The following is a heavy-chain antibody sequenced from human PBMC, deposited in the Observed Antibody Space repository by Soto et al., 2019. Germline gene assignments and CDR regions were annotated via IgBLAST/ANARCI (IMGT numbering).Heavy chain of an antibody. CDR2: ISSSSSTI. Sequence: PGGSLRLSCAASGFTFSSYSMNWVRQAPGKGLEWVSYISSSSSTIYYVDSVKGRFTISRDNAKNSLYLQMNSLRDEDTAVYYCTRDMRELLTMGYFYYGLDVWGQGTAVTVSS. CDR1: GFTFSSYS. D-gene: IGHD1-26*01. V-gene: IGHV3-48*02. J-gene: IGHJ6*02. CDR3: TRDMRELLTMGYFYYGLDV.